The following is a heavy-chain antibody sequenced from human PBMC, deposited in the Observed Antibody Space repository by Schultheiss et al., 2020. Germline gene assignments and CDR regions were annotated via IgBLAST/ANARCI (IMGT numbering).Heavy chain of an antibody. CDR2: IKQDGSQK. D-gene: IGHD3-3*01. CDR1: GFTFSSYW. Sequence: GGSLRLSCAASGFTFSSYWMSWVRQAPGKGLEWVANIKQDGSQKFYADSVNGGFSISRDNAKSSLYLQMNSLRAEDTAVYYCARGDFWDGLFIDAFDIWGQGTMVTVAS. CDR3: ARGDFWDGLFIDAFDI. J-gene: IGHJ3*02. V-gene: IGHV3-7*01.